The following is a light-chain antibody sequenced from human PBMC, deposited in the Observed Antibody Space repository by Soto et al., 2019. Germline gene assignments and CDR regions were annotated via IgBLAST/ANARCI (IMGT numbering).Light chain of an antibody. CDR2: NND. J-gene: IGLJ1*01. CDR3: GAWDDNLSGFFV. CDR1: SSNIGSNS. V-gene: IGLV1-44*01. Sequence: QSVLTQPPSASGTPGQRVTISCSGSSSNIGSNSVSWYQQLPGTAPKLLIYNNDQRPSGVPDQFSASKSGTSASLAISGLQSDDEADYYCGAWDDNLSGFFVFGTGTKVTVL.